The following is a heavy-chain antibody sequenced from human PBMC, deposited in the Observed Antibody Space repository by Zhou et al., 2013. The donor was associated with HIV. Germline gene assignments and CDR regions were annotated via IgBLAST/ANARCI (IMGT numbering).Heavy chain of an antibody. J-gene: IGHJ4*02. Sequence: QVQLVQSGAEVKKPGASVKVSCKASGYTSTDYYMYWVRQAPGQGLEWMGWINPNNGGTDYAQKFQGRVTMTRDTSISTAYMELHRLRSDDTAVYYCARPYCSGGNCLGFDFWGQGTLVTVSS. CDR3: ARPYCSGGNCLGFDF. CDR2: INPNNGGT. CDR1: GYTSTDYY. D-gene: IGHD2-15*01. V-gene: IGHV1-2*02.